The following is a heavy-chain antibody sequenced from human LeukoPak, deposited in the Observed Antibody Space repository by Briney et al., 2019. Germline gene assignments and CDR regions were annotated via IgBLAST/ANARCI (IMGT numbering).Heavy chain of an antibody. Sequence: RPGRSLRLSCSASGFTLSSYAMHWDRQAPGEGLEYDSSMGSSGGSTYYAESVEGRFTISRDNSKTTLDLQMSSLRAEDTAGYYCVKDTPHSSGWYPFDYWGQGTLVTVSS. CDR3: VKDTPHSSGWYPFDY. J-gene: IGHJ4*02. CDR1: GFTLSSYA. V-gene: IGHV3-64D*06. CDR2: MGSSGGST. D-gene: IGHD6-19*01.